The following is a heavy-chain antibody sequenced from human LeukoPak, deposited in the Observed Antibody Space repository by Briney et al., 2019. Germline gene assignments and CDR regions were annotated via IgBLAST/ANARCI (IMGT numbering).Heavy chain of an antibody. D-gene: IGHD6-13*01. Sequence: SETLSLTCTVSGGSISSSSYYWGWIRQPPGKGLEWIGSIYYSGSTYYNPSLKSRVTISVDTSKNQFSLKLSSVTAADTAVYYCASEVAAAGFDPWGQGTLVTVSS. CDR3: ASEVAAAGFDP. V-gene: IGHV4-39*07. CDR1: GGSISSSSYY. CDR2: IYYSGST. J-gene: IGHJ5*02.